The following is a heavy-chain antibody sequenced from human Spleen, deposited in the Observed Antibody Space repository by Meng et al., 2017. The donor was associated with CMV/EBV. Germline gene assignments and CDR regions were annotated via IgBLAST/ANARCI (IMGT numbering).Heavy chain of an antibody. CDR2: ISSSSSYT. J-gene: IGHJ5*02. Sequence: MQLVGFGGGLVKPGGSMRLSCAASGFTFSDYYMSWIRQAPGKGLEWVSYISSSSSYTNYADSVKGRFTISRDNAKNSLYLQMNSLRAEDTAVYYCARVVTRWFDPWGQGTLVTVSS. V-gene: IGHV3-11*05. CDR3: ARVVTRWFDP. D-gene: IGHD4-23*01. CDR1: GFTFSDYY.